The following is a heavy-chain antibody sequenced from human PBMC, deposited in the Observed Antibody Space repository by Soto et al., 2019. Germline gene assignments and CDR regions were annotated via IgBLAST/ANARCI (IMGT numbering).Heavy chain of an antibody. J-gene: IGHJ1*01. CDR2: ISGSGSST. CDR1: GFTFSSYA. V-gene: IGHV3-23*01. Sequence: GGSLRLSCAASGFTFSSYAMSWVRQAPGRGLEWVSAISGSGSSTYYADSVKGRFTISRDNSKNTLYLQMSSLRAEDTALYYCAKDYDYIWGTFRHPSPPLAYWGQGTLVTVSS. CDR3: AKDYDYIWGTFRHPSPPLAY. D-gene: IGHD3-16*02.